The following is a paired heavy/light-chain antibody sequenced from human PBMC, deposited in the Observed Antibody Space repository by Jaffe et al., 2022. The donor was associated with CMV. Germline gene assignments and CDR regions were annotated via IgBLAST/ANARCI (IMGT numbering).Light chain of an antibody. CDR3: HQYNDWPRT. CDR2: GAS. J-gene: IGKJ1*01. CDR1: QSVGSN. Sequence: EIMMTQSPATLSVSPGERATLSCRASQSVGSNLAWYQQKPGQAPRLLIYGASTRATGIPARFSGSGSGTEFTLTINSLQSEDFAVYYCHQYNDWPRTFGQGTKVGIK. V-gene: IGKV3-15*01.
Heavy chain of an antibody. Sequence: EVQLVESGGGLVQPGGSLRLSCAASGFTFSSYEMNWVRQAPGKGLEWVSYISSSGDTMYYADSVKGRFTISRDNARNSLYLQMKSLRADDMAVYYCVRAAGEGHYYYYYYMDVWGKGTTVTVSS. CDR1: GFTFSSYE. CDR2: ISSSGDTM. CDR3: VRAAGEGHYYYYYYMDV. J-gene: IGHJ6*03. V-gene: IGHV3-48*03. D-gene: IGHD4-17*01.